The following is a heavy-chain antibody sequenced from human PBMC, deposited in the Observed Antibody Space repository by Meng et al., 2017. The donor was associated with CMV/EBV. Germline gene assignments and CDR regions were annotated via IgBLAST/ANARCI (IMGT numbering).Heavy chain of an antibody. CDR3: AKDGARSLKGNEYQLQNWFDP. CDR2: ISWNSGSI. V-gene: IGHV3-9*01. D-gene: IGHD2-2*01. Sequence: SLKISCAASGFTFDDYAMHWVRQAPGKGLEWVSGISWNSGSIGYADSVKGRFTISRDNAKNSLYLQMNSLRAEDTALYYCAKDGARSLKGNEYQLQNWFDPWGQGTLVTVSS. J-gene: IGHJ5*02. CDR1: GFTFDDYA.